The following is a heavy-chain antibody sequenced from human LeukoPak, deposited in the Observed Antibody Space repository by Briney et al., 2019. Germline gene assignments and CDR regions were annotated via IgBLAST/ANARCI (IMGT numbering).Heavy chain of an antibody. Sequence: GGSLRLSCTASGFIFGDYAVTWVRQAAGKGLEWGGFIRSKAYGGTTEYAASVKGRFTISRDDSKSIAYLQMNSLEPEDTAVYYCSRGLRGLDYWGQGTLVTVSS. CDR1: GFIFGDYA. V-gene: IGHV3-49*04. CDR3: SRGLRGLDY. CDR2: IRSKAYGGTT. J-gene: IGHJ4*02. D-gene: IGHD2-21*01.